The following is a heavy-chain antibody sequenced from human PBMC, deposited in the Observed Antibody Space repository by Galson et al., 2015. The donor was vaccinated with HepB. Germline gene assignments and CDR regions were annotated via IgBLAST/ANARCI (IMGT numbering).Heavy chain of an antibody. CDR1: GFTFGDYT. J-gene: IGHJ4*02. D-gene: IGHD5-12*01. Sequence: SLRLSCAASGFTFGDYTMSWFRQAPGKGLEWVGSIRSKAYGGTTECVASVKRRFTISRHDSKSIAYLQINSLKTEDTAVYYCTGDRKGGYGPFDYWGQGTLVTVSS. V-gene: IGHV3-49*03. CDR3: TGDRKGGYGPFDY. CDR2: IRSKAYGGTT.